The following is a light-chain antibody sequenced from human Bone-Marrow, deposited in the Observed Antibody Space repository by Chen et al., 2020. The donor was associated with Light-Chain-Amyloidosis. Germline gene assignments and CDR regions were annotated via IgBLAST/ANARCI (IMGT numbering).Light chain of an antibody. Sequence: SYVLTQPSSVSVAPGHTATIACGGNNIGSTSVHWYQQTPGQAPLLVVYDDSDRPSGLPERLSGSNSGNTATLTISRVEAGDEADYYCQVWGRSSDRPVFGGGTKLTVL. CDR3: QVWGRSSDRPV. J-gene: IGLJ3*02. CDR2: DDS. V-gene: IGLV3-21*02. CDR1: NIGSTS.